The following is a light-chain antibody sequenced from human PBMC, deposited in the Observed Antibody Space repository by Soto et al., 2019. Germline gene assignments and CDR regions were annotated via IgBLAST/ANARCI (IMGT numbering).Light chain of an antibody. CDR1: QSVSSN. CDR3: QEYNTWPWT. V-gene: IGKV3-15*01. CDR2: GAS. J-gene: IGKJ1*01. Sequence: DIVMTQSPATLSLSPGERATLSCTASQSVSSNLAWYQQKPGQAPRVLIYGASTRATGIPDRFSGSGSGTEFILTISSLQSEDFAVYYCQEYNTWPWTFGQGTKVDIK.